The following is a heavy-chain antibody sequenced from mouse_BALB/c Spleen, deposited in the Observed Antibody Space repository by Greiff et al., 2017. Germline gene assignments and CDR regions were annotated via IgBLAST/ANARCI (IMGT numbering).Heavy chain of an antibody. V-gene: IGHV1S81*02. CDR3: TRSCDPPYYYAMDY. CDR1: GYTFTSYY. CDR2: INPSNGGT. Sequence: QVQLQQSGAELVKPGASVKLSCKASGYTFTSYYMYWVKQRPGQGLEWIGEINPSNGGTNFNEKFKSKATLTVDKSSSTAYMQLSSLTSEDSAVYYCTRSCDPPYYYAMDYWGQGTSVTVSS. J-gene: IGHJ4*01.